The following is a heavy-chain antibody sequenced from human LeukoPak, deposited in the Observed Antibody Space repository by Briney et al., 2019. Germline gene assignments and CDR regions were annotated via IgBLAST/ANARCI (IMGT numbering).Heavy chain of an antibody. CDR1: GFTFSSYA. J-gene: IGHJ6*02. CDR2: ISYDGSNK. Sequence: GGSLRLSCAASGFTFSSYAMHWVRQAPGKGLKWVAVISYDGSNKYYADSVKGRFTISRDNSKNTLYLQMNSLRAEDTAVYYCARGSGGRTIWVVVPAAQSSNYYYYGMDVWGQGTTVTVSS. CDR3: ARGSGGRTIWVVVPAAQSSNYYYYGMDV. D-gene: IGHD2-2*01. V-gene: IGHV3-30-3*01.